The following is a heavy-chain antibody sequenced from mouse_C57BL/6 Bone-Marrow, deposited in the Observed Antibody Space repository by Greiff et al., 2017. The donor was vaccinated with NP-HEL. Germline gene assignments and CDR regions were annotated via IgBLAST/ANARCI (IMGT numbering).Heavy chain of an antibody. CDR1: GYSITRGYY. Sequence: ESGPGLVKPSQSLSLTCSVTGYSITRGYYWNWIRQFPGNKLEWMGYISYDGSNNYNPSLKNRISITRDTSKNQFFLKLNSVTTEDTATYYCARRGGWLLRDYWGQGTTLTVSS. CDR2: ISYDGSN. V-gene: IGHV3-6*01. CDR3: ARRGGWLLRDY. J-gene: IGHJ2*01. D-gene: IGHD2-3*01.